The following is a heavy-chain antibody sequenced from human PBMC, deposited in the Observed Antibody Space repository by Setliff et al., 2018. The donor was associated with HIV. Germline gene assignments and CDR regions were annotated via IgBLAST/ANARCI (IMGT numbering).Heavy chain of an antibody. Sequence: NPSETLSLTCTVSGDSIRGYYCSWIRQPPGRGLEWIGDIYYSGNTYYNSSLKSRVTISVDTSKNQLSLKLSSVTATDTAVYYCARRTAVAGHWNFDLWGRGTLVTVSS. CDR1: GDSIRGYY. V-gene: IGHV4-59*08. CDR2: IYYSGNT. D-gene: IGHD6-19*01. CDR3: ARRTAVAGHWNFDL. J-gene: IGHJ2*01.